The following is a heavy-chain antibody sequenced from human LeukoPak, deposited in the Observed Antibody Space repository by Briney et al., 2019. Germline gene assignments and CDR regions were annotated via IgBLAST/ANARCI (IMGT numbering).Heavy chain of an antibody. Sequence: GGSLRLFCAASGFTFSSYAMSWVRQAPVKGLEWVSAISGSGGSTYYADSVKGRFTISRDNSKNTLYLQMNSLRAEDTAVYYCAKGYSYGFMYNWFDPWGQGTLVTVSS. CDR2: ISGSGGST. CDR1: GFTFSSYA. D-gene: IGHD5-18*01. J-gene: IGHJ5*02. CDR3: AKGYSYGFMYNWFDP. V-gene: IGHV3-23*01.